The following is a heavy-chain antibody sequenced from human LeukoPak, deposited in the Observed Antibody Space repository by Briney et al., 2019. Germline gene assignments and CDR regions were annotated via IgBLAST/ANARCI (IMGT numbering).Heavy chain of an antibody. CDR2: ISSNGGST. CDR1: GFTFSSYA. J-gene: IGHJ4*02. Sequence: PGGSLRLSCAASGFTFSSYAMHWVRQAPGKGLEYVSAISSNGGSTYYANSVKGRFTISRDNAKNSLYLQMNSLRAEDTAVYYCAGSYGTEYWGQGTLVTVSS. V-gene: IGHV3-64*01. D-gene: IGHD1-26*01. CDR3: AGSYGTEY.